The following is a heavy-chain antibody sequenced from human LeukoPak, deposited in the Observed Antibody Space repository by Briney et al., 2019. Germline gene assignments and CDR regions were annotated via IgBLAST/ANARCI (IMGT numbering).Heavy chain of an antibody. Sequence: GGSLRLSCAASGFTFSSFPMSWVRQAPGKGLEWVSAISGSGFTTNHADSVKGRFTISRDNSNNTLNLQMNSLRAEDTAIYYCAKRRPGGNSAFDVWGQGTMVTVS. CDR1: GFTFSSFP. D-gene: IGHD4-23*01. CDR3: AKRRPGGNSAFDV. J-gene: IGHJ3*01. V-gene: IGHV3-23*01. CDR2: ISGSGFTT.